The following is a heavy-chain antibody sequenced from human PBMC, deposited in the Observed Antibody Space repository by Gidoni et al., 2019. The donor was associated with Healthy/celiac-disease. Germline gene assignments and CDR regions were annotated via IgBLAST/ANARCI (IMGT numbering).Heavy chain of an antibody. J-gene: IGHJ4*02. CDR1: GFTFDDYA. CDR3: AKDRD. V-gene: IGHV3-9*01. Sequence: EVQLVESGGGLVQPGRSLRLSCAASGFTFDDYAMHWVRQAPGKGLEGGSGISWNSGSIGYADSVKGRFTISRDNAKNSLYLQMNSLRAEDTALYYCAKDRDWGQGTLVTVSS. CDR2: ISWNSGSI.